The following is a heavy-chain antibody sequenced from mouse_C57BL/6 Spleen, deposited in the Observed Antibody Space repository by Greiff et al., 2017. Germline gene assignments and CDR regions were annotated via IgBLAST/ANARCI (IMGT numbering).Heavy chain of an antibody. Sequence: EVKLVESGGGLVQPGGSLSLSCAASGFTFTDYYMSWVRQPPGKALEWLGFIRNKANGYTTEYSASVKGRFTISRDNSQSILYLQMNALRAEDSATYYCARDYAYAMDYWGQGTSVTVSS. J-gene: IGHJ4*01. CDR1: GFTFTDYY. CDR2: IRNKANGYTT. V-gene: IGHV7-3*01. CDR3: ARDYAYAMDY.